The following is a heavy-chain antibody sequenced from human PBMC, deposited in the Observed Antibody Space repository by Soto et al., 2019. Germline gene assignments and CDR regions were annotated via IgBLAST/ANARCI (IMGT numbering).Heavy chain of an antibody. CDR3: VRAAGYSGNDYVYYYGMDV. D-gene: IGHD5-12*01. CDR1: GFTFSSYG. V-gene: IGHV3-33*01. Sequence: QVQLVESGGGVVQPGRSLRLSCAASGFTFSSYGMHWVRQAPGKGLEWVAIVWYDGGNKYYADSVKGRFTISRDNSKNTLYLQMNSLRDEDTAVYYCVRAAGYSGNDYVYYYGMDVWGQGTKVTVSS. CDR2: VWYDGGNK. J-gene: IGHJ6*02.